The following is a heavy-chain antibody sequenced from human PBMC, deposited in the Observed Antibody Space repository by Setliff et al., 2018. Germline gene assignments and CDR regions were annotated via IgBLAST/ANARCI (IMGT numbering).Heavy chain of an antibody. Sequence: SETLSLTCSVSGDSVGSYYWSWIRQPPGKGLEWIGYIYYSGGTKYNPSLKSRVTISVDTSKNQFSLRLSSVTAADTAVYYCARHVGTRSRGYNYYYYFMDVWGKGTTVTVSS. J-gene: IGHJ6*03. CDR1: GDSVGSYY. D-gene: IGHD3-10*01. CDR2: IYYSGGT. V-gene: IGHV4-59*08. CDR3: ARHVGTRSRGYNYYYYFMDV.